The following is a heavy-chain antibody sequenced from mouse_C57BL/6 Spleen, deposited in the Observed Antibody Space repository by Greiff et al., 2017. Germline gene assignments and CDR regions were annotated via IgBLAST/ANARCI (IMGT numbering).Heavy chain of an antibody. Sequence: VQLKESGAELVRPGASVKLSCTASGFNIKDDYMHWVKQRPEQGLEWIGWIDPENGDTEYASKFQGKATITADTSSNTAYLQLSSLTSEDTAVYYCTFYYGDFAYWGQGTLVTVSA. CDR2: IDPENGDT. V-gene: IGHV14-4*01. J-gene: IGHJ3*01. CDR3: TFYYGDFAY. D-gene: IGHD2-13*01. CDR1: GFNIKDDY.